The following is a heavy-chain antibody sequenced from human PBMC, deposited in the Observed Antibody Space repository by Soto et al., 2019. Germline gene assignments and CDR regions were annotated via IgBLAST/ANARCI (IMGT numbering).Heavy chain of an antibody. CDR1: GYTFTGYY. V-gene: IGHV1-2*02. J-gene: IGHJ3*02. Sequence: QVQLVQSGAEVKKPGASVKVSCKASGYTFTGYYMHWVRQAPGQGLEWMGWINPNSGGTNYAQKFQGRVTMTRDTSISTAYMELSRLRSDDTAVYYCARVVAVAGTGDPDAFDIWGQGTMVTVSS. CDR3: ARVVAVAGTGDPDAFDI. CDR2: INPNSGGT. D-gene: IGHD6-19*01.